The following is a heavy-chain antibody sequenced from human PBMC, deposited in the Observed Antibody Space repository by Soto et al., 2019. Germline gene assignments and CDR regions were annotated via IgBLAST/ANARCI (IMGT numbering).Heavy chain of an antibody. CDR2: ISSTTNYI. CDR1: GFTFSSYS. CDR3: ARESEDLTSNFDY. J-gene: IGHJ4*02. Sequence: LRLSCAASGFTFSSYSMNWVRQAPGKGLEWVSSISSTTNYIYYADSMKGRFTVSRDNAKNSVYLEMNSLSAEDTAVYYCARESEDLTSNFDYWGQGTLVTVSS. V-gene: IGHV3-21*01.